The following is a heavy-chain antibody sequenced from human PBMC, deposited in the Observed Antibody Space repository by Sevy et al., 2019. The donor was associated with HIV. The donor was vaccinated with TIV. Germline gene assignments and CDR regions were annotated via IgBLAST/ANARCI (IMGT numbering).Heavy chain of an antibody. CDR2: IPYDGSKE. CDR1: GFTFSSYG. CDR3: AKDIIQRGYDYYRRSYFGFDY. D-gene: IGHD3-22*01. J-gene: IGHJ4*02. V-gene: IGHV3-30*18. Sequence: GGSLRLSCEASGFTFSSYGIHWVRQAPGKGLEWVAVIPYDGSKEYYGDSVKGRFTISRDNSKNTVYLQMNSLRAEDTAVYYCAKDIIQRGYDYYRRSYFGFDYWGQGTLVTVSS.